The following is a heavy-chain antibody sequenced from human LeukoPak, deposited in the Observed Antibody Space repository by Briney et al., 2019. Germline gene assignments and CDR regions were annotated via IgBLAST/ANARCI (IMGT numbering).Heavy chain of an antibody. CDR3: ASRYSYGYWDFDY. Sequence: GASVKVSCKASGYTFTSYGISWVRQAPGQGLEWMGWISAYNGNTNYAQKLQGRVTMTTDTSTSTAYMELSSLRSEDTAVYYCASRYSYGYWDFDYWGQGTLVTVSS. V-gene: IGHV1-18*01. CDR2: ISAYNGNT. D-gene: IGHD5-18*01. CDR1: GYTFTSYG. J-gene: IGHJ4*02.